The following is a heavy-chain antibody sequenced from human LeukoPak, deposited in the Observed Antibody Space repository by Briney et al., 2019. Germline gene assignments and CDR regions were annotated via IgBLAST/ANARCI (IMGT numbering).Heavy chain of an antibody. CDR2: ISYDGSNK. J-gene: IGHJ4*02. D-gene: IGHD2-8*02. V-gene: IGHV3-30-3*01. CDR3: AREEGLVLDY. Sequence: GGSLRLSCAASGFTFSSYWMNWVRQAPGKGLEWVAVISYDGSNKYYADSVKGRFTISRDYSKNTLYLQMNSLRAEDTAVYYCAREEGLVLDYWGQGTLVTVSS. CDR1: GFTFSSYW.